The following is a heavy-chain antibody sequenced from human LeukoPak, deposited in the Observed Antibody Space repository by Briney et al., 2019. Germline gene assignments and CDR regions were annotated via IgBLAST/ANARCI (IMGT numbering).Heavy chain of an antibody. D-gene: IGHD6-6*01. Sequence: SETLSLTCTVSGGSISSYYWSWIRQPPGKGLEWIGYIYHSGSTYYNPSLKSRVTISVDRSKNQFSLKLSSVTAADTAVYYCARVGGSSPAEGAFDIWGQGTMVTVSS. CDR3: ARVGGSSPAEGAFDI. V-gene: IGHV4-59*12. CDR1: GGSISSYY. J-gene: IGHJ3*02. CDR2: IYHSGST.